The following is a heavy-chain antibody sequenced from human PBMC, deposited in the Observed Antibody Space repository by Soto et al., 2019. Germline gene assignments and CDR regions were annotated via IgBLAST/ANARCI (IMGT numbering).Heavy chain of an antibody. CDR2: IKSDVSTT. D-gene: IGHD1-26*01. CDR1: GFTFSNYW. CDR3: ARGGWGAYYFDY. Sequence: EVQLVESGGGLVQPGGSLRLSCAASGFTFSNYWMHWVRQAPGKGLVWVSRIKSDVSTTSYADSVKGRFTISRDNAKNTLYLQMNSLRAEDTVVYYCARGGWGAYYFDYWGQGTLVTVSS. V-gene: IGHV3-74*01. J-gene: IGHJ4*02.